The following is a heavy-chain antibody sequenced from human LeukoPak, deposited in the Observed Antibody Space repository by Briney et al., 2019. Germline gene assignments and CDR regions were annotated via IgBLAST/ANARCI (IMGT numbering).Heavy chain of an antibody. V-gene: IGHV3-7*01. CDR2: IKQDGSEK. CDR1: GFTFTSYW. Sequence: GGSLRLSCAASGFTFTSYWMSWVRQAPGKGLEWVANIKQDGSEKYYVDSVKGRFTISRDNAKNTVSLQMNSLRPEDTGVYYCARAPSEIGGYYPEYFRHWGQGTLVTVSS. J-gene: IGHJ1*01. CDR3: ARAPSEIGGYYPEYFRH. D-gene: IGHD3-22*01.